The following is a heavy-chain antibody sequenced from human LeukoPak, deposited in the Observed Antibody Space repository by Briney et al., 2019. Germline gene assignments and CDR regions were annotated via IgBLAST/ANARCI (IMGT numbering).Heavy chain of an antibody. J-gene: IGHJ4*02. CDR1: GYSISSGYY. Sequence: SETLSLTCTVSGYSISSGYYLGWIRQPPGKGLEWIGSIYHSGSTYYNPSLKSRVTISVDTSKNQFSLKLSSVTAAVTAVYYCARGDTMIVNWGQGTLVTVSS. V-gene: IGHV4-38-2*02. CDR2: IYHSGST. D-gene: IGHD3-22*01. CDR3: ARGDTMIVN.